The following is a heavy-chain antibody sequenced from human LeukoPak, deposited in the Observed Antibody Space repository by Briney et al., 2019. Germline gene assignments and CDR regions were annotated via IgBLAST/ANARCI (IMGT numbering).Heavy chain of an antibody. J-gene: IGHJ4*02. V-gene: IGHV3-7*05. D-gene: IGHD3-10*01. CDR3: ARAPYYYGSGSPMYPFDY. Sequence: GSLRLSCAASGFTFSSYWMSWVRQAPGKGLEWVANIKQDGSEKYYVDSVKGRFTISRDNAKNSLYLQMNSLRAEDTAVYYCARAPYYYGSGSPMYPFDYWGQGTLVTVSS. CDR2: IKQDGSEK. CDR1: GFTFSSYW.